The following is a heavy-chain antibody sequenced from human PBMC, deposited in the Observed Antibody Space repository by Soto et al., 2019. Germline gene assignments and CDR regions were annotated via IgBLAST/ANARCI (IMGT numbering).Heavy chain of an antibody. V-gene: IGHV4-34*01. CDR1: GGSFSGYY. Sequence: SETLSLTCAVYGGSFSGYYWNWIRQPPGKGLEWIGEINHSGSTNYNPSLKSRVTISVDTSKNHFSLKLNSVTAADTAVYYCARRRITTRWFDPWGQGTLVTVSS. D-gene: IGHD3-10*01. CDR2: INHSGST. CDR3: ARRRITTRWFDP. J-gene: IGHJ5*02.